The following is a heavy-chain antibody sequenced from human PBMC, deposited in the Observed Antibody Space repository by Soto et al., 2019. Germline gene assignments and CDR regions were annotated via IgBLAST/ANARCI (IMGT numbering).Heavy chain of an antibody. D-gene: IGHD3-22*01. CDR1: AGTFSSYG. CDR2: IMPIFGTP. CDR3: ARERSWKAYYYDSSVPYVYGMDV. Sequence: QVQLVQSGAEVKKPGSSVKVSCKASAGTFSSYGISWVRQAPGQGLEWMGGIMPIFGTPNYAQKFQGRVTITADESTSTGYMELSSLTSEDTAVYYCARERSWKAYYYDSSVPYVYGMDVWGQGTTVTVSS. V-gene: IGHV1-69*01. J-gene: IGHJ6*02.